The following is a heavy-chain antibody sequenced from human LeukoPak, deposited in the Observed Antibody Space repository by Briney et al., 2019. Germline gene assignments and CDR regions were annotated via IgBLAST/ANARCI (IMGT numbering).Heavy chain of an antibody. V-gene: IGHV3-23*01. D-gene: IGHD2-15*01. CDR2: ISGSGGST. J-gene: IGHJ4*02. CDR1: GFTFSSYA. CDR3: AKARYCSGGSCYFDY. Sequence: GGFLRLSCAASGFTFSSYAMTWVRQAPGKGLEWVSAISGSGGSTYYADSVKGRFTISRDNSKNTLYLQMNSLRAEDTAIYYCAKARYCSGGSCYFDYWGQGTLVTVSS.